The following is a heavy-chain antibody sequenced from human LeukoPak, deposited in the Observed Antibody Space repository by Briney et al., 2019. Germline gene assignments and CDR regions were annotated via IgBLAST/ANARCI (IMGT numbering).Heavy chain of an antibody. V-gene: IGHV4-39*07. CDR3: AGGNLPVTMIRGDVWFDP. CDR1: GGSISSSSYY. J-gene: IGHJ5*02. D-gene: IGHD3-10*01. CDR2: IYYSGST. Sequence: SETLSLTCTVSGGSISSSSYYWGWIRQPPGKGLEWIGSIYYSGSTYYNPSLKSRVTISLDTSKNQFSLKLSSVTAADTAVYYCAGGNLPVTMIRGDVWFDPWGQGTLVTVSS.